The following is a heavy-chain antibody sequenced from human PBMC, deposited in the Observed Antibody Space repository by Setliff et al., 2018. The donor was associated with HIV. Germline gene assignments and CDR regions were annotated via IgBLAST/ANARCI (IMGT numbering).Heavy chain of an antibody. J-gene: IGHJ6*02. V-gene: IGHV4-61*09. CDR3: VRDNAFYYGSGGHYFYAMDV. CDR1: GVSISSSLYY. CDR2: IYTTGTT. D-gene: IGHD3-10*01. Sequence: SETLSLTCNVSGVSISSSLYYWSWIRQPAGMGLQWVGHIYTTGTTDYSPSVKSRASISVDTSKNQFSLNLNSVTAADTAVYYCVRDNAFYYGSGGHYFYAMDVWGQGTTVTVSS.